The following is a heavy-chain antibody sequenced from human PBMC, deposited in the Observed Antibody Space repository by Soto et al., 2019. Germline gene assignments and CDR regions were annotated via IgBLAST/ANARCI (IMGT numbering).Heavy chain of an antibody. V-gene: IGHV3-7*01. CDR2: IKQDGSEK. D-gene: IGHD1-7*01. Sequence: PGGSLRLSCAASGCTFSSYWMSWVRHSPGKGLEWVANIKQDGSEKYYVDSVKGRFTISRDNAKNSLYLQMNSLRAEDTAVYYCAREGRLEGELYYYYGMEVWGQGTTVTVSS. J-gene: IGHJ6*02. CDR1: GCTFSSYW. CDR3: AREGRLEGELYYYYGMEV.